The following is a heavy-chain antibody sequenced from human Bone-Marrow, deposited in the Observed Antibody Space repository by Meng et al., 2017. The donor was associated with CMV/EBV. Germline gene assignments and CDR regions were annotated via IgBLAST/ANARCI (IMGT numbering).Heavy chain of an antibody. CDR2: IGTVGDT. CDR3: ARGSSSWYALDY. V-gene: IGHV3-13*01. Sequence: GESLKISCTASGFTFSTYDFHWVRQPTGKGLEWVSSIGTVGDTYYPGSVKGRFTISRENAKNSLYLQMNSLRAGDTAVYYCARGSSSWYALDYWGQGTLVTVSS. J-gene: IGHJ4*02. CDR1: GFTFSTYD. D-gene: IGHD6-13*01.